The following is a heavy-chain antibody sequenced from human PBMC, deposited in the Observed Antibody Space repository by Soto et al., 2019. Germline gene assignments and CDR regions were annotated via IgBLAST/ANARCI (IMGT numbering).Heavy chain of an antibody. Sequence: QVHLVESGGGVVQPGRSLRLSCAASGFTFSNYSIHWVRQAPGKGLEWVAVISKDGDKKYYADSVKGRFTISRDNSKNTLYLEMNGLRPEDTAVYYCAREWSVANPGYWGQGTQVTVSS. J-gene: IGHJ4*02. CDR3: AREWSVANPGY. CDR1: GFTFSNYS. D-gene: IGHD5-12*01. V-gene: IGHV3-30-3*01. CDR2: ISKDGDKK.